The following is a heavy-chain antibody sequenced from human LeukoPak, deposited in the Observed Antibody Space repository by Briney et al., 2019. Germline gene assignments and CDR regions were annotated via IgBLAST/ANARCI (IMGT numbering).Heavy chain of an antibody. CDR3: ARDWVPAAINYGMDV. Sequence: GGSLRLSCAASGFTFSSYAMHWVRQAPGKGLEWVAVISYDGSNKYYADSVKGRFTISRDNSKNTLYLQMNSLRAEDTAVYYCARDWVPAAINYGMDVWGQGTTVTVSS. V-gene: IGHV3-30*04. CDR1: GFTFSSYA. D-gene: IGHD2-2*01. CDR2: ISYDGSNK. J-gene: IGHJ6*02.